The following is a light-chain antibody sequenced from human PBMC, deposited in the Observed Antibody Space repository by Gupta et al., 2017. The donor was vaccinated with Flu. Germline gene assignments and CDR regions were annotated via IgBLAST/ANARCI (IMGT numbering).Light chain of an antibody. J-gene: IGLJ3*02. CDR2: KDR. V-gene: IGLV3-1*01. CDR1: ELANHY. CDR3: QAWDSSTGV. Sequence: TATAAGTVNELANHYACWYQQNPDHYLLLFIYKDRKRPAVSPERFSFSTSGNTATLTIRGTQAVDDDYYYSQAWDSSTGVFGGGTKLTVL.